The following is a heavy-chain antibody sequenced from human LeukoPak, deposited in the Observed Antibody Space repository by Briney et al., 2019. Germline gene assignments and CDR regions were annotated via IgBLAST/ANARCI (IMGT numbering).Heavy chain of an antibody. D-gene: IGHD1-26*01. J-gene: IGHJ5*02. CDR1: GFTFSDFG. CDR2: IRYDGGNQ. Sequence: QPGGSLRLSCAASGFTFSDFGIHWVRQAPGKGLEWVAFIRYDGGNQLYADSVKGRFTISRDNPKNTLYLQMNSLEEEDTAVYYCAKDQAGAWGQGTLVTVSS. V-gene: IGHV3-30*02. CDR3: AKDQAGA.